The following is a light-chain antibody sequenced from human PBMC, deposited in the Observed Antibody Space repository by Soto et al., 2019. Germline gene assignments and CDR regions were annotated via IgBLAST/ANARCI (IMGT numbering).Light chain of an antibody. CDR3: QSYDSKLSGWV. V-gene: IGLV1-40*01. Sequence: SVLTQSPSVSGAPGQRVTISCTGSSSNIGAGYDVHWYQQLPGAAPKLLIYRNTNRPSGVPDRFSGSKSGTSASLAITGLQAEDESDYYCQSYDSKLSGWVFGGGTKVTVL. CDR1: SSNIGAGYD. CDR2: RNT. J-gene: IGLJ3*02.